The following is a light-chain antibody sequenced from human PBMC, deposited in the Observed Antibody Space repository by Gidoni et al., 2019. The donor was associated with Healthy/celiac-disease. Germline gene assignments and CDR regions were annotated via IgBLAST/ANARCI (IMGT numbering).Light chain of an antibody. V-gene: IGKV1-33*01. J-gene: IGKJ4*01. CDR2: DAS. Sequence: DIQMTQSPSSLSASVGDRVTITCQASQDISNYLNWHQQKPGKAPKLLIYDASNLETGVPSRFSGSGSVTDFTFTISSLQPEDISTYYCQQYDNLLLTFGGGTKVEIK. CDR1: QDISNY. CDR3: QQYDNLLLT.